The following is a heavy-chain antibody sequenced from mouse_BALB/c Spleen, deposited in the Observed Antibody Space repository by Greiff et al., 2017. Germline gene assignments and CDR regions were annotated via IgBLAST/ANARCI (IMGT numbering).Heavy chain of an antibody. Sequence: EVQGVESGGGLVQPGGSLRLSCATSGFTFTDYYMSWVRQPPGKALEWLGFIRNKANGYTTEYSASVKGRFTISRDNSQSILYLQMNTLRAEDSATYYCARDRGFYDGYLDYWGQGTTLTVSS. J-gene: IGHJ2*01. CDR2: IRNKANGYTT. CDR3: ARDRGFYDGYLDY. D-gene: IGHD2-3*01. CDR1: GFTFTDYY. V-gene: IGHV7-3*02.